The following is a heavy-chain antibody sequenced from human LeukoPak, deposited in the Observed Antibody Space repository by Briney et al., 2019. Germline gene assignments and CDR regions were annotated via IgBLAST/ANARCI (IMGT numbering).Heavy chain of an antibody. Sequence: SVKVSCKASGGTFSSYAISWVRQAPGQGLEWMGGIIPIFGTANYAQKFQGRVTITADESASTAYMELSSLRSEDTAVYYCARSDTSFAFDIWGQGTMVIVSS. V-gene: IGHV1-69*01. J-gene: IGHJ3*02. CDR3: ARSDTSFAFDI. CDR1: GGTFSSYA. D-gene: IGHD3-22*01. CDR2: IIPIFGTA.